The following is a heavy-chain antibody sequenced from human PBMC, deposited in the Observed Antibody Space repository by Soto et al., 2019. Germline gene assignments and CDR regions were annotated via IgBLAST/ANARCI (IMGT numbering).Heavy chain of an antibody. J-gene: IGHJ5*02. CDR3: ARGVPAAGTDWFDP. CDR2: LGSTWSG. CDR1: CGCITNSY. Sequence: SGPLSVTSNVPCGCITNSYGSWILHPAEMRLGCIGRLGSTWSGYYNPSLKSRVTIAVDTSKNQVLLNMTSVTAADTAVYYCARGVPAAGTDWFDPWGQGTLVTVSS. V-gene: IGHV4-4*07. D-gene: IGHD6-13*01.